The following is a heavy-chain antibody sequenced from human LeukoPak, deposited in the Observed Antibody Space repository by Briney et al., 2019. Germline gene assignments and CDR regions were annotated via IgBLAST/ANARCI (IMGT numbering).Heavy chain of an antibody. V-gene: IGHV5-51*01. CDR2: IYPGDSDT. D-gene: IGHD3-10*01. CDR1: GYSFTSYW. Sequence: GESLKISCKGSGYSFTSYWIGWVRQMPGKGLEWMGIIYPGDSDTRYSPSFQGQVTISADESISTAYLQWSSLKASDTAMYYCARLSDGSGSYYTPIDYWGQGTLVTVSS. J-gene: IGHJ4*02. CDR3: ARLSDGSGSYYTPIDY.